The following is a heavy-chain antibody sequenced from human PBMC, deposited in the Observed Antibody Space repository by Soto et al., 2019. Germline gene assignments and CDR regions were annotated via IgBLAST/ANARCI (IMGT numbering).Heavy chain of an antibody. J-gene: IGHJ6*02. D-gene: IGHD7-27*01. CDR1: GFTFSSYA. CDR2: ISGSGGST. V-gene: IGHV3-23*01. CDR3: AKTPWGDYGMDV. Sequence: ALRLCCAASGFTFSSYAMSWVRQAPGKGLEWVSAISGSGGSTYYADSVKGRFTISRDNSKNTLYLQMNSLRAEDTAVYYCAKTPWGDYGMDVWGQGTTVTVSS.